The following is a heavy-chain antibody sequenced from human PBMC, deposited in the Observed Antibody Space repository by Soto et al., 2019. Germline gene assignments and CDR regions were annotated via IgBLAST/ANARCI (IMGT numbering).Heavy chain of an antibody. CDR3: ASNILTGYYYFDY. J-gene: IGHJ4*02. CDR2: IYYSGST. V-gene: IGHV4-30-4*01. D-gene: IGHD3-9*01. Sequence: SSETLSLTCTVSGGSISSGDYYWSWIRQPPGKGLEWIGYIYYSGSTYYNPSLKSRVTISVDTSKNQFSLKLSSVTAADTAVYYCASNILTGYYYFDYWGQGTLVT. CDR1: GGSISSGDYY.